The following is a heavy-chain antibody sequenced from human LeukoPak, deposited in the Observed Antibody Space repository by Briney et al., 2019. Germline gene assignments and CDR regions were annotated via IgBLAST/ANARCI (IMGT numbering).Heavy chain of an antibody. CDR2: IYPGDYDT. CDR3: ARQGTTSWYGD. V-gene: IGHV5-51*01. CDR1: GFNFNNYW. Sequence: GESLKISCEASGFNFNNYWVGWVRQMPGKGLEWMGIIYPGDYDTRYSPSFQGQVTISADKSIRTAYLQWSSLKASDTAMYYCARQGTTSWYGDWGQGTLVTVSS. J-gene: IGHJ4*02. D-gene: IGHD6-13*01.